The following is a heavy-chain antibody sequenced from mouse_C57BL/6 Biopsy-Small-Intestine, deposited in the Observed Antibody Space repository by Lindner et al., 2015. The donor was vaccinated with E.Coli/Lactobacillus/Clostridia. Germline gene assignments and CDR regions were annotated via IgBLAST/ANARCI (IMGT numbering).Heavy chain of an antibody. CDR3: TTSGHSNYWYFDV. D-gene: IGHD2-5*01. V-gene: IGHV14-4*01. CDR1: GFNIKDDY. Sequence: VQLQESGAELVRPGASVKLSCTASGFNIKDDYMHWVKQRPEQGLEWIGWIDPENGDTEYASKFQGKATITADTSSNTAYLQLSSLTSEDTAVYYCTTSGHSNYWYFDVWGTGTTVTVSS. CDR2: IDPENGDT. J-gene: IGHJ1*03.